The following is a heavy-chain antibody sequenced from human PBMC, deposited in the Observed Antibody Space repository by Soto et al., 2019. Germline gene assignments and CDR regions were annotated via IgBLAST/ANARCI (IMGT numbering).Heavy chain of an antibody. Sequence: SQTLSLTCTVSGGSISSYYWSWIRQPPGKGLEWIGYIYYSGSTNYNPSLKSRVTISVDTSKNQFSLKLSSVTAADTAVYYCARDGGLVDYGDYYDAFDIWGQGTMVTVSS. CDR1: GGSISSYY. CDR3: ARDGGLVDYGDYYDAFDI. J-gene: IGHJ3*02. CDR2: IYYSGST. D-gene: IGHD4-17*01. V-gene: IGHV4-59*01.